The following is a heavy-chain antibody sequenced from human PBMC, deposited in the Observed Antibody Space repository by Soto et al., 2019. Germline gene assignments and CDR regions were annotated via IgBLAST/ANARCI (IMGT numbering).Heavy chain of an antibody. CDR2: TSGSGGST. Sequence: GGSLRLSCAASGFTFSNYAMSWVRQAPGKGLEWVSGTSGSGGSTYYADSVKGRFTISRDNSKNTLYLQMNSLRAEDTAVYYCAKVGPSLRFLEWYYFDYWGQGTLVTVSS. CDR3: AKVGPSLRFLEWYYFDY. CDR1: GFTFSNYA. V-gene: IGHV3-23*01. J-gene: IGHJ4*02. D-gene: IGHD3-3*01.